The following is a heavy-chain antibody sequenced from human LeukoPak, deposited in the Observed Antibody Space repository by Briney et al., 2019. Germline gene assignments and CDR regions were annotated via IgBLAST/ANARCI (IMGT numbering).Heavy chain of an antibody. V-gene: IGHV4-34*01. D-gene: IGHD3-3*01. CDR3: ARHDRRIFGVVRDRGGRGYYMDV. J-gene: IGHJ6*03. CDR1: GGSFSGYY. CDR2: INHSGST. Sequence: SETLSLTCAVYGGSFSGYYWSWIRQPPGKGLEWIGEINHSGSTNYNPSLKSRVTISVDTSKNQFSLKLSSVTAADTAVYYCARHDRRIFGVVRDRGGRGYYMDVWGKGTTVTVSS.